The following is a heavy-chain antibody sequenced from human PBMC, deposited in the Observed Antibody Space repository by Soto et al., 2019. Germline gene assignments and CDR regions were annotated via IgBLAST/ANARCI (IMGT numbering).Heavy chain of an antibody. V-gene: IGHV3-23*01. J-gene: IGHJ6*03. Sequence: GGSLRLSCAASGFTFSSYAMSWIRQAPGKGLEWVSVFSGSGGNTYYADSVKGRFTISRDNSKNTLYLQMNSLRVEDTAVYYCAKSPGGGSGRYYYYYMDVWGKGTTVTVSS. CDR2: FSGSGGNT. CDR3: AKSPGGGSGRYYYYYMDV. D-gene: IGHD2-8*02. CDR1: GFTFSSYA.